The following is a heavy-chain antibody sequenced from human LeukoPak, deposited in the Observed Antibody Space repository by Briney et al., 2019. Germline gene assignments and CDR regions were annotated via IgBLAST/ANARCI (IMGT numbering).Heavy chain of an antibody. V-gene: IGHV3-23*01. CDR3: AKGCIVVVPAAMCD. Sequence: GGSLRLSCAVSGITLSNYGMSWVRQAPGKGLERVAGISGGAGGTTYADSVKGRFTISRDNSKNTLYLQMNSLRAEDTAVYYCAKGCIVVVPAAMCDWGQGTLVTVSS. CDR1: GITLSNYG. CDR2: ISGGAGGT. J-gene: IGHJ4*02. D-gene: IGHD2-2*01.